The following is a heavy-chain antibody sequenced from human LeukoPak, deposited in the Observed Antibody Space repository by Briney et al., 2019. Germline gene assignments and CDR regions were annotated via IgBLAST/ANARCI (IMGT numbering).Heavy chain of an antibody. CDR2: ISAYNGDT. V-gene: IGHV1-18*01. CDR1: GYTFNSYG. Sequence: ASVKVSCKTSGYTFNSYGITWVRQAPGQGLEWVGWISAYNGDTNYEQNLQGRVTMTTDTSTTTAYMELRSLRSDDTAVYYCAIRYCSSTRCLDYWGQGTLVTVSS. D-gene: IGHD2-2*01. CDR3: AIRYCSSTRCLDY. J-gene: IGHJ4*02.